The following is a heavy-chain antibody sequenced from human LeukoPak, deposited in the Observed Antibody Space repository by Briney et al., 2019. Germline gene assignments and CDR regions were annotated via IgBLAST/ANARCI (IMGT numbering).Heavy chain of an antibody. CDR1: GLTLNDIA. J-gene: IGHJ4*02. V-gene: IGHV3-9*01. D-gene: IGHD1-26*01. CDR2: ISWNSGSI. CDR3: AKVAVGATTD. Sequence: GGPLGFSFAAPGLTLNDIAIHWSGQAPGKGLEWVSGISWNSGSIGYADSVKGRFTISRDNAKNSLYLQMNSLRAEDTALYYCAKVAVGATTDWGQGTLVTVSS.